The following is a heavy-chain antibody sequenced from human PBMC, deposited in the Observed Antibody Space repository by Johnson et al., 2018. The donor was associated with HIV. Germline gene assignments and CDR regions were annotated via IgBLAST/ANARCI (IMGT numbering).Heavy chain of an antibody. CDR3: ARDHGWSRGWLFDAFDI. CDR1: GFTFSSYW. J-gene: IGHJ3*02. Sequence: EVQLVESGGGVVQPGRSLRLSCAASGFTFSSYWMSWVRQAPGKGLEWVANIKQDGSEKYYVDSVKGRFTISRDNAKNSLYLQMNSLRPEDTAVYYCARDHGWSRGWLFDAFDIWGQGTMVTVSS. V-gene: IGHV3-7*01. CDR2: IKQDGSEK. D-gene: IGHD6-19*01.